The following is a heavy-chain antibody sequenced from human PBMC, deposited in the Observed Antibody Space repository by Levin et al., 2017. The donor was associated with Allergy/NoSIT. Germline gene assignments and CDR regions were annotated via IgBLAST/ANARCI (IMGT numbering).Heavy chain of an antibody. Sequence: SGGSLRLSCAGSGFTFSSYSVNWVRQAPGKGLEWVSSISSRSTHIYYADSVRGRFTISRDNAKNSLYLQMNSLRDEDTAVYYCARGGMGATAEDTFDIWGRGTMVTVSS. CDR2: ISSRSTHI. CDR1: GFTFSSYS. CDR3: ARGGMGATAEDTFDI. J-gene: IGHJ3*02. V-gene: IGHV3-21*01. D-gene: IGHD1-26*01.